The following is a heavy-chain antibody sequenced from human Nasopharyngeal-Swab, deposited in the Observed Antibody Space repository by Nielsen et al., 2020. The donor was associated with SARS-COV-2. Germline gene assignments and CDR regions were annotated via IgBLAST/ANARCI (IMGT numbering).Heavy chain of an antibody. D-gene: IGHD3-3*01. Sequence: GGSLRLSCAASGFTFSDHYMDWVRQAPGKGLEWVGRTRNKANSYTTEYAASVKGRFTISRDDSENSVYLQMNSLKTEDTAVYYCARGATIFGVVLGDSYGMDVWGQGTTVTVS. CDR2: TRNKANSYTT. J-gene: IGHJ6*02. V-gene: IGHV3-72*01. CDR3: ARGATIFGVVLGDSYGMDV. CDR1: GFTFSDHY.